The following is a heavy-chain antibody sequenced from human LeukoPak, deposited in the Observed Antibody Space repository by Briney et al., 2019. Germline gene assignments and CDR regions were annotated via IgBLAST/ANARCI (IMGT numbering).Heavy chain of an antibody. CDR3: AKDKSRIAAAGDFDY. J-gene: IGHJ4*02. CDR2: ISWDGGST. CDR1: GFTFDDYT. Sequence: PGGSLRLSCAASGFTFDDYTMHWVRHAPGKGLEWVSLISWDGGSTYYADSVKGRFTISRDNSKNSLYLQMNSLRTEDTALYYCAKDKSRIAAAGDFDYWGQGTLVTVSS. D-gene: IGHD6-13*01. V-gene: IGHV3-43*01.